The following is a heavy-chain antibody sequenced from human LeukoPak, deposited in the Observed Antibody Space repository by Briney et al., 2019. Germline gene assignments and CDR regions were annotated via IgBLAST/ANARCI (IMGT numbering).Heavy chain of an antibody. CDR1: GGSISSYY. CDR2: IYYSGST. CDR3: ARVDYGGYGRAIDY. Sequence: SETLSPTCTVSGGSISSYYWSWIRQPPGKGLEWIGYIYYSGSTNYNPSLKSRVTISVDKSKNQFSLKLSSVTAADTAVYYCARVDYGGYGRAIDYWGQGTLVTVSS. J-gene: IGHJ4*02. D-gene: IGHD5-12*01. V-gene: IGHV4-59*12.